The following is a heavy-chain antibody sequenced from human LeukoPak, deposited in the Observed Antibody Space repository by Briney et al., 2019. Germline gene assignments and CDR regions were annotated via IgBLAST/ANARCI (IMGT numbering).Heavy chain of an antibody. CDR3: ATTDYDDYDY. J-gene: IGHJ4*02. D-gene: IGHD4-17*01. CDR2: IYYGGST. CDR1: GGSFSKSNFY. Sequence: SETLSLTCTVSGGSFSKSNFYWGWIRQPPGKGLEWIGSIYYGGSTYYNPSLKSRITISVDTSKNQFSLKLSSMTAADTAIYYCATTDYDDYDYWGQGTLVTVSS. V-gene: IGHV4-39*07.